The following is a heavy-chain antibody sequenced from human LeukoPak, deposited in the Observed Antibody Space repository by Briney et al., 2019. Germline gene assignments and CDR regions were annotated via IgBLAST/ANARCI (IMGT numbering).Heavy chain of an antibody. CDR3: ARFDYSSGWNNWFDP. V-gene: IGHV3-66*01. D-gene: IGHD6-19*01. CDR1: GFTVSSNY. CDR2: IYSGGST. Sequence: GGSLRLSCAASGFTVSSNYMSWVRQAPGKGLEWVSVIYSGGSTYYADSVKGRFTISRDNSKNTLYLQMNSLRAEDTAVYYCARFDYSSGWNNWFDPWGQGTLVTVSS. J-gene: IGHJ5*02.